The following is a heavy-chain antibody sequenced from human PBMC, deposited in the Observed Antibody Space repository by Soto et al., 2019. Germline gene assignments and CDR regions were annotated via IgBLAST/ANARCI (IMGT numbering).Heavy chain of an antibody. V-gene: IGHV3-30*18. CDR3: AKTVTQYYDFWSGQNWFDP. Sequence: PGGSLRLSCAASGFTFSDHGMHWVRQAPGKGLEWVALISFDGNNKYYADSVKGRFTISRDNSNNTLYLQMNSLRAEDTAVYYCAKTVTQYYDFWSGQNWFDPWGQGTLVTVSS. D-gene: IGHD3-3*01. CDR1: GFTFSDHG. CDR2: ISFDGNNK. J-gene: IGHJ5*02.